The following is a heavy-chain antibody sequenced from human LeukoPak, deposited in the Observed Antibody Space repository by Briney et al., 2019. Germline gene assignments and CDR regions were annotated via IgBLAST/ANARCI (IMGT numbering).Heavy chain of an antibody. J-gene: IGHJ4*02. Sequence: AGGSLRLSCAASGFTFSSYAMSWVRQPPGKGLEWIGEINHSGSTNYNPSLKSRVTISVDTSKNQFSLKLSSVTAADTAVYYCARGRLSSGWYRGGQYYFDYWGQGTLVTVSS. CDR1: GFTFSSYA. V-gene: IGHV4-34*01. CDR3: ARGRLSSGWYRGGQYYFDY. CDR2: INHSGST. D-gene: IGHD6-19*01.